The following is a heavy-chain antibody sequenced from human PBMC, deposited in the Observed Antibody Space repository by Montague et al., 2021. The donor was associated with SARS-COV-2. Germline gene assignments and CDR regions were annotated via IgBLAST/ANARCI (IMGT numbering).Heavy chain of an antibody. V-gene: IGHV3-23*01. CDR3: AKVSIFGVIITSPFDC. D-gene: IGHD3-3*01. J-gene: IGHJ4*02. CDR1: GFTFSHYA. CDR2: ISASGINT. Sequence: SLRLSCAASGFTFSHYAMAWIRQAPGKGLEWVSSISASGINTNSADSVRGRFTISRDNSKNTLYLQMNSLRAEDTAVYYCAKVSIFGVIITSPFDCWGQGTLITVSS.